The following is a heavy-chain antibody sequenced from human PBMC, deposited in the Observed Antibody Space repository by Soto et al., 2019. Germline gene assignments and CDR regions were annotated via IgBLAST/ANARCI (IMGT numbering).Heavy chain of an antibody. V-gene: IGHV3-23*01. CDR3: AKDYYSDPGYYYTMDV. CDR2: ISDSDGST. D-gene: IGHD4-17*01. CDR1: GFTFSNYA. Sequence: ELQLLESGGGLVQPGGSLRLSCAASGFTFSNYAMTWVRQAPGKGLEWVSTISDSDGSTYYSDSVKGRFTISRDNAKNTLNLQMNSLRAEDTAVYYCAKDYYSDPGYYYTMDVWGQGTTVAVSS. J-gene: IGHJ6*02.